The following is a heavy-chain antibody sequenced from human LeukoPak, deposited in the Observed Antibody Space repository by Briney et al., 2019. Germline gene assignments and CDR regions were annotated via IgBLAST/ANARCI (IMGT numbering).Heavy chain of an antibody. Sequence: SVKVSCKASGGTFSSYAISWVRQAPGQGLEWMGRIIPILGIANYAQKFQGRVTITADKSTSTAYMELSSLRSEDTAVYYCARASRDGYNQYYFDYWGQGTLVTVSS. J-gene: IGHJ4*02. CDR3: ARASRDGYNQYYFDY. CDR2: IIPILGIA. CDR1: GGTFSSYA. V-gene: IGHV1-69*04. D-gene: IGHD5-24*01.